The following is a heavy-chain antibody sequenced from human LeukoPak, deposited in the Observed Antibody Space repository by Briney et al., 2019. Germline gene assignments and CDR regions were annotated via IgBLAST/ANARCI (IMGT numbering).Heavy chain of an antibody. CDR2: IYSGGST. Sequence: PGGSLRLSCAASGFTVSSNYMSWVRQAPGKGLEWVSFIYSGGSTYYADSVKGRFTISRDNSKSTLYLQMNSLRAEDTAVYYCAKDQGIQLWLKYFQHWGQGTLVTVSS. CDR1: GFTVSSNY. D-gene: IGHD5-18*01. J-gene: IGHJ1*01. V-gene: IGHV3-53*01. CDR3: AKDQGIQLWLKYFQH.